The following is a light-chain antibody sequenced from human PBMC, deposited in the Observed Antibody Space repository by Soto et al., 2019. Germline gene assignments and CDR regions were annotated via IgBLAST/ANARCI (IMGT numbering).Light chain of an antibody. Sequence: EIVLTQAPGTLSLSPGARATLSCRASQSVDSNYLAWYQHKPGQAPRLLIYGASTGATGIPARFSGSGSGTEFTLTISSLQSEDIAVYYCQQYYRWWTFGQGTKVDIK. CDR3: QQYYRWWT. V-gene: IGKV3-15*01. CDR2: GAS. CDR1: QSVDSNY. J-gene: IGKJ1*01.